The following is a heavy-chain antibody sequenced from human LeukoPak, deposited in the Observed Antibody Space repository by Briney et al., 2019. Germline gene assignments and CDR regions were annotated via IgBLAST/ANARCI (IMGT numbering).Heavy chain of an antibody. Sequence: SETLSLTYTVSGGSISSYYWSWIRQPPGKGLEWIGYINTSGSTNYNPSLKSRVTISVDTSKNQFSLKLSSVTAADTAVYYCARRAIYYYYMDVWGKGTTVTVSS. CDR1: GGSISSYY. CDR2: INTSGST. CDR3: ARRAIYYYYMDV. J-gene: IGHJ6*03. V-gene: IGHV4-4*09.